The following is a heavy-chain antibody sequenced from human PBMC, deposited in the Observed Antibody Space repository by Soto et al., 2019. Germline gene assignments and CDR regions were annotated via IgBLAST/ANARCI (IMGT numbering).Heavy chain of an antibody. V-gene: IGHV3-23*01. CDR3: ARSRPYSGIDY. CDR1: GFTFISYA. CDR2: ISSGAGNT. Sequence: EVQLLESGGGLGQPGGSLRLSCATSGFTFISYAVNWVRQAPGKGLQWVSGISSGAGNTYYADSVEGRLTISRDTSKNTVVLELNNLRAEDTAIYYCARSRPYSGIDYWCQGTLVTVSS. J-gene: IGHJ4*02. D-gene: IGHD2-15*01.